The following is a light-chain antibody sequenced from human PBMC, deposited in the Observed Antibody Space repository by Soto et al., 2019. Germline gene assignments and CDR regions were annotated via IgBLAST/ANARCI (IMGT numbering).Light chain of an antibody. CDR1: QGIRND. CDR2: AAS. Sequence: AIQMTQSPSSLSASVGDRVTITCRASQGIRNDLDWFQQKPGKAPKLLIYAASNLQSGVPARFSGSGSGTDFTLTISSLQPEDFATYYCQQYYSTPPYTFGQGTKLEIK. J-gene: IGKJ2*01. CDR3: QQYYSTPPYT. V-gene: IGKV1-6*01.